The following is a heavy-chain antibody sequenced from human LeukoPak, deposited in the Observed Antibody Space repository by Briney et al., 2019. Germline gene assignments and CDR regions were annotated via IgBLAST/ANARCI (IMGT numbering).Heavy chain of an antibody. CDR1: GGSISSGGNS. Sequence: ASETLSLTCTVSGGSISSGGNSWSRIRQHPGKVLEWIGNIYYSGSTHYNPSLKIRVTKSVDTFKKQLSLSLPSVTAADTAVYYCANHVGYCSGGTCYRAFDIWGAGKLVSASS. CDR2: IYYSGST. D-gene: IGHD2-15*01. CDR3: ANHVGYCSGGTCYRAFDI. J-gene: IGHJ3*02. V-gene: IGHV4-31*03.